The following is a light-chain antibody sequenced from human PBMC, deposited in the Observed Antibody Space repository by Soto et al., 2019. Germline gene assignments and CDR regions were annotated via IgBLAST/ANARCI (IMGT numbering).Light chain of an antibody. V-gene: IGKV3-20*01. CDR2: GAS. CDR3: QQYDTSPRP. Sequence: EVMLTQSPGTLSLSPGERATLSCRASQSVSSNYLAWYQQKSGQAPRLLIYGASNRATGIPDRFSGSGSGTDFTITVRKLEPEDVAVYYCQQYDTSPRPFGQGTKVEFK. J-gene: IGKJ1*01. CDR1: QSVSSNY.